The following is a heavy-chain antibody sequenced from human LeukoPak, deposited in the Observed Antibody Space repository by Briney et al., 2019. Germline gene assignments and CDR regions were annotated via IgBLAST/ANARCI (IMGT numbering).Heavy chain of an antibody. V-gene: IGHV4-34*01. Sequence: SETLSLTCAVYGGSFSGYYWSWVRQPPGKGLEWIGEINHSGSTNYNPSLKSRVTISVDTSKNQFSLKLSSVTAADTAVYYCARTLRITMVRGAPNFDYWGQGTLVTVSS. D-gene: IGHD3-10*01. CDR2: INHSGST. CDR3: ARTLRITMVRGAPNFDY. CDR1: GGSFSGYY. J-gene: IGHJ4*02.